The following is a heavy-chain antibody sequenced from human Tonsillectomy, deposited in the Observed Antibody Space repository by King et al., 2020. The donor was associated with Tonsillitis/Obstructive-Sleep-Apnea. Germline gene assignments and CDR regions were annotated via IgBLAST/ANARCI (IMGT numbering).Heavy chain of an antibody. Sequence: VQLQQSGPGLVKPSQTLSLTCAISGDSVSSNSAAWNWIRQSPSRGLEWLGRTYYRSKWYNDYALSVKSRITINRDTSKNQFSPQLNSLTREDTAVYYCARDQNSFDSGYFDYWGQGTLVTVSS. CDR1: GDSVSSNSAA. V-gene: IGHV6-1*01. CDR3: ARDQNSFDSGYFDY. J-gene: IGHJ4*02. D-gene: IGHD3-22*01. CDR2: TYYRSKWYN.